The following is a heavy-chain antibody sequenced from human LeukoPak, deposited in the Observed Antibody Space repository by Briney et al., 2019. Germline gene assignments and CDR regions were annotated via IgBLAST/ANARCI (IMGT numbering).Heavy chain of an antibody. V-gene: IGHV4-4*07. Sequence: SETLSLTCTVSGGSNSSYYWSWIRQPAGKGLEWIGRIYTSGSTNYNPSLKSRVTMSVDTSKNQFSLKLSSVTAADTAVYYCASNTYCSGGSCNRIWGQGTLVTVSS. CDR3: ASNTYCSGGSCNRI. CDR2: IYTSGST. CDR1: GGSNSSYY. J-gene: IGHJ4*02. D-gene: IGHD2-15*01.